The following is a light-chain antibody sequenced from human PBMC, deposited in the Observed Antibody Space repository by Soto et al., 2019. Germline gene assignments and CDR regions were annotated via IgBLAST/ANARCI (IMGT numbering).Light chain of an antibody. J-gene: IGKJ2*01. CDR2: RTS. Sequence: EIVLTQSPGTLSLSPGERATLSCRASQSVSSSYLAWYQQKPGQAPRLLIYRTSNRATGSPDRFSGSGSGTDFTLTISRLEPEDFAVYYCQQYDHWPRGTFGQGTKLEI. CDR1: QSVSSSY. V-gene: IGKV3-20*01. CDR3: QQYDHWPRGT.